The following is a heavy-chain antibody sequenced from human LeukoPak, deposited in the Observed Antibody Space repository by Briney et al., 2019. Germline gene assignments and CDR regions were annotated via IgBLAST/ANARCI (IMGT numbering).Heavy chain of an antibody. J-gene: IGHJ4*02. V-gene: IGHV4-39*02. CDR3: AREATIVATTERGFDY. CDR2: IYYSGST. D-gene: IGHD5-12*01. CDR1: GGSISSSSYY. Sequence: PSETLPLTCTVSGGSISSSSYYWGWIRQPPGKGLEWIGSIYYSGSTYYNPSLKSRVTISVDTSKNQFSLKLSSVTAADTAVYYCAREATIVATTERGFDYWGQGTLVTVSS.